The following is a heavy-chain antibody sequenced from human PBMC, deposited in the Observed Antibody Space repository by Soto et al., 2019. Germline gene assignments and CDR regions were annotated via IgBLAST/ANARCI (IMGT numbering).Heavy chain of an antibody. D-gene: IGHD3-22*01. V-gene: IGHV4-31*03. Sequence: ASETLSLTCTVSGGSISSGGYYWSWIRQHPGKGLEWIGYIYYSGSTYYDPSLKSRVTISVDTSKNQFSLKLSSVTAADTAVYYCAGLSYYYDSSGQRSDAFDIWGQGTMVTVSS. CDR2: IYYSGST. CDR3: AGLSYYYDSSGQRSDAFDI. J-gene: IGHJ3*02. CDR1: GGSISSGGYY.